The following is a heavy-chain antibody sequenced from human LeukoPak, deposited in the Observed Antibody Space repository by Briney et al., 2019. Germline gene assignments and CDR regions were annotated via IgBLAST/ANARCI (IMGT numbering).Heavy chain of an antibody. J-gene: IGHJ4*02. V-gene: IGHV3-48*04. D-gene: IGHD3-22*01. Sequence: GSLRLSCAASGFTFSSYSMLWVRQAPGKGLEWVSYISSSSSTIYYADSVKGRFTISRDNAKNSLYLQMNSLRAADTAVYYCAKDPTHYRVWDDYDSTVLSYWGQGTLVTVSS. CDR2: ISSSSSTI. CDR1: GFTFSSYS. CDR3: AKDPTHYRVWDDYDSTVLSY.